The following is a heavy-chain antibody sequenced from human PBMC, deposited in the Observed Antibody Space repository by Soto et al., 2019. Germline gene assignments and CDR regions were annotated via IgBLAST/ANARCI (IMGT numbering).Heavy chain of an antibody. CDR2: IYRDDDK. CDR1: GFSLSTSGVG. V-gene: IGHV2-5*02. D-gene: IGHD3-22*01. J-gene: IGHJ4*02. CDR3: ARLYYYDSSGYPRPFDY. Sequence: SGPTLVNPTQTLTLTCTFSGFSLSTSGVGVGWIRQPPGKALEWLALIYRDDDKRYSPSLKSRLTITKDTSKNQVVLTMTNMDPVDTATYYCARLYYYDSSGYPRPFDYWGQGTLVTVSS.